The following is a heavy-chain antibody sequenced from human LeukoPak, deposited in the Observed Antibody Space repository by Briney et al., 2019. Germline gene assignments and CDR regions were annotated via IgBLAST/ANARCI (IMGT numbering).Heavy chain of an antibody. V-gene: IGHV1-69*04. CDR3: ARGGGVDILTGFQY. J-gene: IGHJ4*02. Sequence: SVKVTCKASGGAFTNYAINWVRQTPGQGLEWMGRIIPILDVTNYTQKFQGRVTITADQSTSTAYIELSSLRSEDTAVYYCARGGGVDILTGFQYWGQGTLVTVSS. CDR1: GGAFTNYA. D-gene: IGHD3-9*01. CDR2: IIPILDVT.